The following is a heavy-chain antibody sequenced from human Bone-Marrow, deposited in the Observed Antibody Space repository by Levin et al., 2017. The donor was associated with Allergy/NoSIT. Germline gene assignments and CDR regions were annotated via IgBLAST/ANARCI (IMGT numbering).Heavy chain of an antibody. V-gene: IGHV1-8*01. CDR1: GYTFTSYD. CDR2: MNPNSGNT. J-gene: IGHJ4*02. D-gene: IGHD4-17*01. Sequence: ASVKVSCMASGYTFTSYDINWVRQATGQGLEWMGWMNPNSGNTGYAQKFQGRVTMTRNTSISTAYMELSSLRSEDTAVYYCARGHSTVTNPYYFDYWGQGTLVTVSS. CDR3: ARGHSTVTNPYYFDY.